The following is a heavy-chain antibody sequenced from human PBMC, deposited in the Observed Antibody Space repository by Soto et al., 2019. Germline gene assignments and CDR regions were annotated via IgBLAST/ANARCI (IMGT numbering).Heavy chain of an antibody. Sequence: VKVSCKASGYTFTSYDINWVRQATGQGLEWMGWMNPDSGNTGYAQKFQGRVTMTRNTSISTAYMELSSLRSEDTAVYYCARGIWFGEFLAYGMDVWGQGTTVTVSS. J-gene: IGHJ6*02. CDR3: ARGIWFGEFLAYGMDV. V-gene: IGHV1-8*01. CDR1: GYTFTSYD. CDR2: MNPDSGNT. D-gene: IGHD3-10*01.